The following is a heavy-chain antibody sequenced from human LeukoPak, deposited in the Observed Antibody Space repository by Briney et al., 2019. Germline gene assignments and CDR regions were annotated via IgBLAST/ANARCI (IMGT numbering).Heavy chain of an antibody. CDR2: MNPNSGNT. J-gene: IGHJ4*02. V-gene: IGHV1-8*01. Sequence: ASVKVSCKASGYTFTSYDINWVRQATGQGLEWMGWMNPNSGNTGYAQKLQGRVTMTTDTSTSTAYMELRSLRSDDTAVYYCARVEAVAPDYWGQGTLVTVSS. CDR3: ARVEAVAPDY. D-gene: IGHD6-19*01. CDR1: GYTFTSYD.